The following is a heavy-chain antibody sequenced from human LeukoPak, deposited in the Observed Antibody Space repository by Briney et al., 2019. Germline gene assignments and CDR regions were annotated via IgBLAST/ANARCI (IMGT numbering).Heavy chain of an antibody. Sequence: SETLSLTCTVSGYSISSGYYWGWIRQPPGKGLEWIGSIYHSGSTYYNPSLKSRVTISVDTSKNQFSLKLSSVTAADTAVYYCARDQPALDYWGQGTLVTVSS. CDR3: ARDQPALDY. V-gene: IGHV4-38-2*02. CDR1: GYSISSGYY. CDR2: IYHSGST. J-gene: IGHJ4*02.